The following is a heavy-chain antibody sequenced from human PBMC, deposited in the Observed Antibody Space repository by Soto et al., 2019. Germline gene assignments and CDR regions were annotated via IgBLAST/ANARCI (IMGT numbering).Heavy chain of an antibody. CDR1: GFTFSSYG. Sequence: PGGSLRLSCAASGFTFSSYGMHWVRQAPGKGLEWVAVISYDGSNKYYADSVKGRFTISRDNSKNTLYLQMNSLRAEDTAVYYCAQQPAAKAYYYYYMDVWGKGTTVTVSS. CDR3: AQQPAAKAYYYYYMDV. CDR2: ISYDGSNK. D-gene: IGHD6-13*01. J-gene: IGHJ6*03. V-gene: IGHV3-30*03.